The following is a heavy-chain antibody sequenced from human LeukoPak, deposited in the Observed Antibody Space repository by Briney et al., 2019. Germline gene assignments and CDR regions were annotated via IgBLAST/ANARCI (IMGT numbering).Heavy chain of an antibody. J-gene: IGHJ3*02. Sequence: SETLSLTCAVYGGPFRDHQWSWIRQPPGKGLEWIGDVERRGYTNYNPSLRGRLTMSVDASKNQISLRLTSVTAADTAVYYCAKGLRQIWFGELNDAFDIWGQGTMVHVSS. D-gene: IGHD3-10*01. CDR1: GGPFRDHQ. CDR3: AKGLRQIWFGELNDAFDI. CDR2: VERRGYT. V-gene: IGHV4-34*01.